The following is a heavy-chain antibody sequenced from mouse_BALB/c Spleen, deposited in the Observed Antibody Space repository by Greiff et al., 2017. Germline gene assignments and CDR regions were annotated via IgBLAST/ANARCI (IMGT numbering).Heavy chain of an antibody. D-gene: IGHD3-1*01. Sequence: EVQLVETGGGLVQPKGSLKLSCAASGFTFNTNAMNWVRQAPGKGLEWVARIRSKSNNYATYYADSVKDRFTISRDDSQSMLYLQMNNLKTEDTAMYYCVREGSSGYHYAMDYWGQGTSVTVSS. CDR1: GFTFNTNA. V-gene: IGHV10S3*01. J-gene: IGHJ4*01. CDR2: IRSKSNNYAT. CDR3: VREGSSGYHYAMDY.